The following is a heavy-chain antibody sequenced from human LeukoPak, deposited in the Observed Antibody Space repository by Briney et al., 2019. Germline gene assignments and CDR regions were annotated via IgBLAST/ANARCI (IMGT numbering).Heavy chain of an antibody. V-gene: IGHV1-2*02. D-gene: IGHD3-22*01. Sequence: ASVKVSCKASGYTFTGYYMHWVRQAPGQGLEWMGWINPNSGGTNYAQKFQGRVTMTRDTSISTAYMELSRLRSEDTAVYYCARGGRALTYDSSGYGASLKAFDIWGQGTMVTVSS. CDR1: GYTFTGYY. J-gene: IGHJ3*02. CDR2: INPNSGGT. CDR3: ARGGRALTYDSSGYGASLKAFDI.